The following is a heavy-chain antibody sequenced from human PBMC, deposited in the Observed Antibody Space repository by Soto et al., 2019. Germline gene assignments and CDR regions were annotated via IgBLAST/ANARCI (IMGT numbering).Heavy chain of an antibody. D-gene: IGHD6-6*01. CDR1: PYSNSDGYC. CDR2: SFLTGRS. J-gene: IGHJ4*02. CDR3: ARVGRMYGSSYFDS. Sequence: SETLSLTCTVSPYSNSDGYCWGWIRQPPGKGREWGGRSFLTGRSNYNRARKSRVSVSVEASKTHFSLTLTSVTAADTAVYFCARVGRMYGSSYFDSSGRGTLVTVSS. V-gene: IGHV4-38-2*02.